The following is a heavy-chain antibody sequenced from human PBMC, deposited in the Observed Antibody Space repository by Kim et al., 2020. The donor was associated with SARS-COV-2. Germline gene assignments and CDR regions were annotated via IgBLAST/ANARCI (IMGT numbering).Heavy chain of an antibody. V-gene: IGHV3-23*01. Sequence: GGSLRLSCAASGFMFSNCAMSWVRQAPGMGLEWVATISDSGSSVYYADSVKGRFTISRDNSKNTLYLEVASLRADDTAVYYCASRGTNWGALGIWGPGT. CDR1: GFMFSNCA. J-gene: IGHJ3*02. CDR3: ASRGTNWGALGI. D-gene: IGHD7-27*01. CDR2: ISDSGSSV.